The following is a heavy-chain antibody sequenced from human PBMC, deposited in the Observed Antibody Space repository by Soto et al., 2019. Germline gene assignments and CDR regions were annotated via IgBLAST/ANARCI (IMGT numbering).Heavy chain of an antibody. Sequence: GGSLRLSCAASGLTFDDYAMHWVRQAPGKGLEWVSGINWNSDTIGYADSVKGRFTISRDNSKNTLYLQMNSLRAEDTAVYYCARVEIAVAGTAYYFDYWGQGTLVTVSS. V-gene: IGHV3-9*01. J-gene: IGHJ4*02. CDR2: INWNSDTI. CDR3: ARVEIAVAGTAYYFDY. D-gene: IGHD6-19*01. CDR1: GLTFDDYA.